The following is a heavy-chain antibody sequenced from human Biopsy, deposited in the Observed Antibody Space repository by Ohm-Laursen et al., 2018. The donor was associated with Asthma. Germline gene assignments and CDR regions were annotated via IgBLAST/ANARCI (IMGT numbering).Heavy chain of an antibody. D-gene: IGHD2-8*01. CDR3: ARDLSGYCTSSACYGFDS. Sequence: TLSLTCPVSGGSLSSGPYYWSWVRQHPGKGLEWIGYINYSGSTFYSPSLESRVTVSVDTSKNQFSLKLSSVTAADTAVYYCARDLSGYCTSSACYGFDSWGQGTLVTVSS. V-gene: IGHV4-31*02. J-gene: IGHJ5*01. CDR1: GGSLSSGPYY. CDR2: INYSGST.